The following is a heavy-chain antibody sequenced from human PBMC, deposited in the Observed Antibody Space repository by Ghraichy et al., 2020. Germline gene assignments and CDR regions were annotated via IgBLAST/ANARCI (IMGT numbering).Heavy chain of an antibody. Sequence: LNISCTVSGGSISSSSYYWGWIRQPPGKGLEWIGSIYYSGSTYYNPSLKSRVTISVDTSKNQFSLKLSSVTAADTAVYYCARDPVQLLWFGELFGNHFDYWGQGTLVTVSS. V-gene: IGHV4-39*07. J-gene: IGHJ4*02. D-gene: IGHD3-10*01. CDR2: IYYSGST. CDR1: GGSISSSSYY. CDR3: ARDPVQLLWFGELFGNHFDY.